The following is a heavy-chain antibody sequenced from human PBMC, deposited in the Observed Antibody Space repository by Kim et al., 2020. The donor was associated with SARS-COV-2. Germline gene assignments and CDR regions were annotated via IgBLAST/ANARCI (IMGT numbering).Heavy chain of an antibody. CDR1: GYTFTSYF. CDR2: INPTGDYT. D-gene: IGHD2-15*01. CDR3: ARAWSKYFGY. V-gene: IGHV1-46*01. J-gene: IGHJ4*02. Sequence: ASVKVSCKASGYTFTSYFMHWVRQAPGQGLEWMGIINPTGDYTSYAQKIQGRVAMIRDTSTSTVYMELSSLRTEDTAVFYCARAWSKYFGYWGVGSLVTV.